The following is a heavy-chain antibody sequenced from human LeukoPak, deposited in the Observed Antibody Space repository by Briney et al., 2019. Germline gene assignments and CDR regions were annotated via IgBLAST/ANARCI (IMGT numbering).Heavy chain of an antibody. V-gene: IGHV1-46*01. CDR3: ARARVTLQLLHVEEDY. D-gene: IGHD4-11*01. CDR1: GYTFTSYY. J-gene: IGHJ4*02. Sequence: GASVKVSCKASGYTFTSYYMHWVRQAPGQGLEWMGIINPSGGSTSYAQKFQGRVTMTRDTSTSTVYMELSSLRSEDTGVYYCARARVTLQLLHVEEDYWGQGTLVTVSS. CDR2: INPSGGST.